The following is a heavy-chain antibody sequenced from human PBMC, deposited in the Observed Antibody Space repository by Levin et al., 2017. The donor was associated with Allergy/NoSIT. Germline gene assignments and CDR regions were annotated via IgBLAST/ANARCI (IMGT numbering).Heavy chain of an antibody. CDR2: ISGSGGST. V-gene: IGHV3-23*01. D-gene: IGHD2-2*01. Sequence: PGGSLRLSCAASGFTFSSYAMSWVRQAPGKGLEWVSAISGSGGSTYYADSVKGRFTISRDNSKNTLYLQMNSLRAEDTAVYYCATVPAALSYYYDYYMDVWGKGTTVTVSS. J-gene: IGHJ6*03. CDR1: GFTFSSYA. CDR3: ATVPAALSYYYDYYMDV.